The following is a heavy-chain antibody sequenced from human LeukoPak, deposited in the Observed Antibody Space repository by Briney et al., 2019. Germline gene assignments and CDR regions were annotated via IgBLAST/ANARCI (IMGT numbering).Heavy chain of an antibody. D-gene: IGHD2-2*01. V-gene: IGHV1-2*04. CDR2: INPNSGGT. Sequence: GASVKVSCKASGYTFTGYYMHWVRQAPGQGLEWMGWINPNSGGTNYAQKFQGWVTMTRDTSISTAYMELSRLRSDDTAVYYCAGDYCSSTSCLFDYWGQGTLVTVSS. CDR1: GYTFTGYY. CDR3: AGDYCSSTSCLFDY. J-gene: IGHJ4*02.